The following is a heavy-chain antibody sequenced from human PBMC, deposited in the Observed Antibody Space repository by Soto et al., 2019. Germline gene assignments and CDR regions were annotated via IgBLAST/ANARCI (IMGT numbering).Heavy chain of an antibody. J-gene: IGHJ5*01. D-gene: IGHD2-15*01. CDR3: ARAHEVAWFDS. V-gene: IGHV3-21*06. CDR1: GFTFSSYS. CDR2: ISSSSSYI. Sequence: LRLSCAASGFTFSSYSMNWVRQAPGKGLEWVSSISSSSSYIYYADSVKGRFTISRDNDKNSLYLQMNNLRAEDTATYYCARAHEVAWFDSWGLGTLVTVSS.